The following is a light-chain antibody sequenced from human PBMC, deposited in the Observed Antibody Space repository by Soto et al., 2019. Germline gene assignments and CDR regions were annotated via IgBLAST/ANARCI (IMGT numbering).Light chain of an antibody. CDR2: DGS. Sequence: EIVLTQSPATLSVSPGERVTLSCRASQNLHSFLNWYQQRPGQAPRPLIYDGSKRAAGVPDRISGDGSGTDYTLTISSLEPEDFAVYYYQQRTRWPMTFGQGTRLEIK. J-gene: IGKJ5*01. CDR1: QNLHSF. CDR3: QQRTRWPMT. V-gene: IGKV3-11*01.